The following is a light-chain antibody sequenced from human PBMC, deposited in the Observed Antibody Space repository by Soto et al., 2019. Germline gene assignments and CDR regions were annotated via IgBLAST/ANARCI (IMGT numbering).Light chain of an antibody. CDR2: GAS. CDR3: QQYGSSGT. J-gene: IGKJ1*01. Sequence: EVVMTQSPATLSVSPGEGVTLSCRASQGIGDTLAWYQHKPGQTPRLLIYGASNRATGIPDRFSGSGSGTDFTLTISRLEPEDFAVYYCQQYGSSGTFGQGTRWIS. CDR1: QGIGDT. V-gene: IGKV3-20*01.